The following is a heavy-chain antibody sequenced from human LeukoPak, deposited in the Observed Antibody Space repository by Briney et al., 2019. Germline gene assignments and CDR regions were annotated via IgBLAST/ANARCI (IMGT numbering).Heavy chain of an antibody. CDR1: GYTFTGYY. D-gene: IGHD1-26*01. CDR2: INPNSGGT. V-gene: IGHV1-2*02. CDR3: ARGVGGSYFSWGTYYFDY. J-gene: IGHJ4*02. Sequence: ASVKVSCKASGYTFTGYYMHWVRQAPGQGLEWMGWINPNSGGTNYAQKFQGRVTMTRDTSISTAYMELSSLRSEDTAVYYCARGVGGSYFSWGTYYFDYWGQGTLVTVSS.